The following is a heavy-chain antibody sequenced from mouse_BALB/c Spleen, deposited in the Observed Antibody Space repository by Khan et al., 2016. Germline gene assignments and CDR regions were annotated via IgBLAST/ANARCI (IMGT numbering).Heavy chain of an antibody. CDR2: IWSGGST. J-gene: IGHJ4*01. Sequence: QVQLKQSGPGLVQPSQSLSITCTVSGFSLTSYGVHWVRQSPGKGLEWLGVIWSGGSTDNNAAFISRRSISKDNSKSKVFFKMNSLQTHDTAIDCCSIEVAIYFGDYGSTDYWSQGTLVTVSS. V-gene: IGHV2-2*01. CDR1: GFSLTSYG. D-gene: IGHD2-13*01. CDR3: SIEVAIYFGDYGSTDY.